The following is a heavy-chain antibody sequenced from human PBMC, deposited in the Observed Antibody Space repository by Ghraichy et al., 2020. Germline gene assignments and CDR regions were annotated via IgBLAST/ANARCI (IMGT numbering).Heavy chain of an antibody. CDR2: ISSSSSYT. CDR1: GFTFSDYY. V-gene: IGHV3-11*06. CDR3: ARGALLGYCSSTSCYNDY. D-gene: IGHD2-2*02. Sequence: GSLRLSCAASGFTFSDYYMSWIRQAPGKGLEWVSYISSSSSYTNYADSVKGRFTISRDNAKNSLYLQMNSLRAEDTAVYYCARGALLGYCSSTSCYNDYWGQGTLVTVSS. J-gene: IGHJ4*02.